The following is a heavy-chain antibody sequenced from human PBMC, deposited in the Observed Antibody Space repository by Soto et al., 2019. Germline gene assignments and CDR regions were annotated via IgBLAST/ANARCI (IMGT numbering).Heavy chain of an antibody. V-gene: IGHV3-49*03. J-gene: IGHJ4*02. Sequence: GGSLRLSCTASGFSFGDYAMSWFRQAPGKGLEWVGFIRSKAYGGTTEYAASVKGRFTISRDDSKSIAYLQMNSLKTEDTAVYYCTRDLTEYSSSSALDYWGQGTLVTVSS. CDR3: TRDLTEYSSSSALDY. CDR1: GFSFGDYA. D-gene: IGHD6-6*01. CDR2: IRSKAYGGTT.